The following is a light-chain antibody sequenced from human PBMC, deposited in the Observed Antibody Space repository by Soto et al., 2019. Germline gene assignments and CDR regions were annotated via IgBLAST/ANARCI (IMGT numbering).Light chain of an antibody. CDR3: QQYNNWPRT. Sequence: IVLTQSPATLSLSPGERATLSCRVSQSVSSYLAWYQQKPAQAPRLLIYDASNRATGIPARFSGSGSGTEFTLTISSLQSEDFAVYYCQQYNNWPRTFGQGTKVDIK. J-gene: IGKJ1*01. CDR2: DAS. V-gene: IGKV3-11*01. CDR1: QSVSSY.